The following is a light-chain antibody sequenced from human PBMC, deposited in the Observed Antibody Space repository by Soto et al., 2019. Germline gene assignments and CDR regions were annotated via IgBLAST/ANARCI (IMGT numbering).Light chain of an antibody. CDR1: QSISRY. V-gene: IGKV3-20*01. Sequence: IVLTQSPGTLSLSPGERTTLSCRASQSISRYLAWYQQKPGQGPRLLIYGASSRATGIPDRFSGSGSGTDFTLTISRLEPEDFAVYHCQQYGSSPLITFGQGTRLEIK. J-gene: IGKJ5*01. CDR2: GAS. CDR3: QQYGSSPLIT.